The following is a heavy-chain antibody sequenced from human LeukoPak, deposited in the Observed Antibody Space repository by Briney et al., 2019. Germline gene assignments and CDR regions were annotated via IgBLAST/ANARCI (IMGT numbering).Heavy chain of an antibody. V-gene: IGHV3-23*01. D-gene: IGHD1-26*01. Sequence: GGSLRLSCAASGFTFSNYVMGWVRQAPGKGLEWVSSISGSGGSTFYAESVKGRFTISRDNSKNTLYLQMNSLRAEDTAVYYCAEEVGATYPTFDYWGQGTLLTVSS. J-gene: IGHJ4*02. CDR3: AEEVGATYPTFDY. CDR2: ISGSGGST. CDR1: GFTFSNYV.